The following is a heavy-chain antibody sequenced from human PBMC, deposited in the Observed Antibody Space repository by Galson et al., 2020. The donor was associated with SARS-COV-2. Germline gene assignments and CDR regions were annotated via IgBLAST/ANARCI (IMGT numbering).Heavy chain of an antibody. CDR2: ISSSGGST. V-gene: IGHV3-23*01. D-gene: IGHD3-3*01. Sequence: GGSLRLSSAASGFTFSSYAMSWVRQAPGKALEWVSAISSSGGSTYYADSVKGRFTISRDNSKNTLYLQMNSLRAEDTAVYYCANDLRFLEWTFDYWGQGTLVTVSS. CDR1: GFTFSSYA. J-gene: IGHJ4*02. CDR3: ANDLRFLEWTFDY.